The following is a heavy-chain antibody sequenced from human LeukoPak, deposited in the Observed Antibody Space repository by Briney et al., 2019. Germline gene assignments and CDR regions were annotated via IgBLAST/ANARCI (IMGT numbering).Heavy chain of an antibody. CDR2: ISYDGSNK. CDR1: GFTFSSYA. D-gene: IGHD5-18*01. J-gene: IGHJ5*02. CDR3: AEDSYGSRFDP. Sequence: GGSLRLSCAASGFTFSSYAMHWVRQAPGKGLEWVAVISYDGSNKYYADSVKGRFTIFRDNSKNTLYLQMNSLRAEDTAVYYCAEDSYGSRFDPWGQGTLVTVSS. V-gene: IGHV3-30*04.